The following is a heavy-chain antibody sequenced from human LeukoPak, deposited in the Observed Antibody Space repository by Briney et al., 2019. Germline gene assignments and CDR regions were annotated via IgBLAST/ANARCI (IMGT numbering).Heavy chain of an antibody. CDR2: IIPILGIA. Sequence: GASVKVSCKASGGTFSSYAISWVRQAPGQGLEWMGRIIPILGIANYAQKFQGRVTITADKSTSTAYMELSSLRSEDTAVYYCASDKYSSPVLVYWGQGTLVTVSS. CDR3: ASDKYSSPVLVY. CDR1: GGTFSSYA. V-gene: IGHV1-69*04. D-gene: IGHD6-6*01. J-gene: IGHJ4*02.